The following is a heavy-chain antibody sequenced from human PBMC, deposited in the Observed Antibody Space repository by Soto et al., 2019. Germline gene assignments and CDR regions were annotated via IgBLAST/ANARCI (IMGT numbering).Heavy chain of an antibody. CDR1: GFTFDDYA. CDR2: ISWNSGSI. D-gene: IGHD2-21*01. V-gene: IGHV3-9*01. Sequence: EVQLVESGGGLVQPGSSLRLSCAASGFTFDDYAMHWVRQAPGKGLEWVSGISWNSGSIGYADSVKGRFTISRDNAKNSLYLQMNSLRAEDTALYYCAKAPSQGSDDLCQHWGQGTLVTVSS. J-gene: IGHJ1*01. CDR3: AKAPSQGSDDLCQH.